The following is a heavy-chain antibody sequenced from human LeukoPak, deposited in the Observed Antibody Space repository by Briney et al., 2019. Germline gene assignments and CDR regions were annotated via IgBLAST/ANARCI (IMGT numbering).Heavy chain of an antibody. D-gene: IGHD3-10*01. V-gene: IGHV4-34*01. CDR2: INHSGST. Sequence: PSETLSLTCAVYGGSFSGYYWSWIRQPPGKGLEWIGEINHSGSTNYNPSLKSRVTISVDTSKNQFSLKLSSVTAADTALYYCARGEVVRGLIKEPFDYWGQGTLVTVSS. J-gene: IGHJ4*02. CDR1: GGSFSGYY. CDR3: ARGEVVRGLIKEPFDY.